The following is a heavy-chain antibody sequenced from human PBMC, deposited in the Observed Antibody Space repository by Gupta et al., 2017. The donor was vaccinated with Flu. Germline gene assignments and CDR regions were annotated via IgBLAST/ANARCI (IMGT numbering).Heavy chain of an antibody. CDR1: YA. Sequence: YAMGWVRQAPGKGLAWVSAISGSVGSTYYADSGKGRFTSSRDNSKNTLYLQMNSLRAEDTAVYYCAKEEYSGYDTPSHFDYWGQGTLVTVSS. CDR2: ISGSVGST. J-gene: IGHJ4*02. D-gene: IGHD5-12*01. CDR3: AKEEYSGYDTPSHFDY. V-gene: IGHV3-23*01.